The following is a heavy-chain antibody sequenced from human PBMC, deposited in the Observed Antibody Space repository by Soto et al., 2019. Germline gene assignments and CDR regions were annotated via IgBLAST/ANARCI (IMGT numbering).Heavy chain of an antibody. J-gene: IGHJ4*02. D-gene: IGHD2-2*01. Sequence: SVKVSCKASGDTFNNYVVNWVRQAPGQGLEWLGGILPIFATANYAQKFQGRVTITADKSTSTAYMELTSLRSEDTDVYYCAGRCDSTTCLGHLDYWGQGTLVTVSS. V-gene: IGHV1-69*06. CDR2: ILPIFATA. CDR3: AGRCDSTTCLGHLDY. CDR1: GDTFNNYV.